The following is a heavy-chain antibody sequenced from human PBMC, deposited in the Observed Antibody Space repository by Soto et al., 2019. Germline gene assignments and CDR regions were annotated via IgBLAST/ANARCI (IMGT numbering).Heavy chain of an antibody. V-gene: IGHV4-59*01. Sequence: SETLSLTCTVSGVSISSYYWSWIRQPPGKGLEWIGHIYYSGSTSYNSSHKSRVTISVDTSKSQLSLKLSSVTAADTAVYYCARVRDCSGGTCYSWWFDPWGQRTLVTVSS. CDR2: IYYSGST. D-gene: IGHD2-15*01. CDR1: GVSISSYY. J-gene: IGHJ5*02. CDR3: ARVRDCSGGTCYSWWFDP.